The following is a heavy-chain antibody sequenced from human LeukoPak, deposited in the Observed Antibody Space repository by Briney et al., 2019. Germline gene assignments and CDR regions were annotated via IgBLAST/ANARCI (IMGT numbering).Heavy chain of an antibody. CDR1: GFTFSSYS. V-gene: IGHV3-21*01. CDR2: ISSSSSYI. Sequence: GGSLRLSCAASGFTFSSYSMNWVRQAPGKGLEWVSSISSSSSYIYYADSVKGRFTISRDNAKNSLYLQMNSLRAEDTAVYYCARVYHMTYYDMQDSPQRRSHYYYYMDVWGKGTTVTISS. J-gene: IGHJ6*03. CDR3: ARVYHMTYYDMQDSPQRRSHYYYYMDV. D-gene: IGHD3-9*01.